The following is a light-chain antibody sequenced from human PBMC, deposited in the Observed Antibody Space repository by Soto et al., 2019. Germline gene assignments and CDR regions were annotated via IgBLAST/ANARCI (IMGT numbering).Light chain of an antibody. V-gene: IGLV2-14*01. Sequence: QSALTQPASLSGSPGQSITISCTGTSSDVGGSNYVSWYQQYPDQAPKLMIYEVTHRPSGVSNRFSGSKSGNTASLTISGLQAEDEADYYCNSYTSSSTPYVFGTGTKLTVL. J-gene: IGLJ1*01. CDR3: NSYTSSSTPYV. CDR1: SSDVGGSNY. CDR2: EVT.